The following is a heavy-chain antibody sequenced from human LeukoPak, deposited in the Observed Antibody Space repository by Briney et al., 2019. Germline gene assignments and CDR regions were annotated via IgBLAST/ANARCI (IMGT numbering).Heavy chain of an antibody. CDR2: IYYSGST. J-gene: IGHJ4*02. Sequence: PSETLSLTCTVSGGSISSSSYYWGWIRQPPGKGLERIGSIYYSGSTYYNPSLKSRVTISVDTSKNQFSLKLSSVTAADTAVYYCARLLRYCSSTSCYAAGFDYWGQGTLVTVSS. V-gene: IGHV4-39*01. CDR1: GGSISSSSYY. CDR3: ARLLRYCSSTSCYAAGFDY. D-gene: IGHD2-2*01.